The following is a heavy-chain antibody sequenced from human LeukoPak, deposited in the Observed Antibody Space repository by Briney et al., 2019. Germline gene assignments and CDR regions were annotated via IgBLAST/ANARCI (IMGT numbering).Heavy chain of an antibody. V-gene: IGHV3-23*01. D-gene: IGHD2-15*01. J-gene: IGHJ6*02. CDR1: GFTFSSYA. CDR3: AKTWPSWSYYYYGMDV. CDR2: ISGSGGST. Sequence: GGSLRLSCAASGFTFSSYAMSWVRQAPGKGLEWVSAISGSGGSTYYADSVKGRFTISRDNSKNTLYLQMNSLRAEDTAVYYCAKTWPSWSYYYYGMDVWGQGTTVTVSS.